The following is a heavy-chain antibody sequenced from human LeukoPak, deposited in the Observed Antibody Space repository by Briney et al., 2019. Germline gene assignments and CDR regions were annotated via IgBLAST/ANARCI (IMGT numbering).Heavy chain of an antibody. Sequence: ASVKVSCKASGYTFTSYGISWVRQAPGQGLEWMGWISAYNGNTNYAQKLQGRVTMTTDTSTSTAYMELRSLRSDDTAVYYCARDRRGLYSSDLDGSDYWGQGTLVTVSS. V-gene: IGHV1-18*01. CDR2: ISAYNGNT. D-gene: IGHD6-19*01. J-gene: IGHJ4*02. CDR1: GYTFTSYG. CDR3: ARDRRGLYSSDLDGSDY.